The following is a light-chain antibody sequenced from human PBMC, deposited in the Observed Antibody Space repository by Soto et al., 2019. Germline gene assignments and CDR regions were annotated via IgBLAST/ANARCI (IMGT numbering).Light chain of an antibody. CDR2: GAS. Sequence: EMVMTQSPGTLSLSPGERATLSCRASQSVSSSYLAWYQQKPGQAPRLLIYGASIRATGIPARFRGSGSGTEFTLTIDSLQSEDFAVYYCQQYNDWPPAFGGGTKVDIK. J-gene: IGKJ4*01. CDR1: QSVSSSY. V-gene: IGKV3-15*01. CDR3: QQYNDWPPA.